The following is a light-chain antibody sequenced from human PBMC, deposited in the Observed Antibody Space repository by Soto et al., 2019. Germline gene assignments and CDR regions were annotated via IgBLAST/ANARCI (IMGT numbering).Light chain of an antibody. CDR1: SSNIGSNT. CDR2: SNH. J-gene: IGLJ3*02. V-gene: IGLV1-44*01. Sequence: QSVLTQPPSASGTLGQRVTISCSGSSSNIGSNTVNWYQQLPGLAPKVLIYSNHQRPSGVPDRFSGSKSGTSASLAISGLQSEDEADYYCAAWDDSLWVFGGGTKLTVL. CDR3: AAWDDSLWV.